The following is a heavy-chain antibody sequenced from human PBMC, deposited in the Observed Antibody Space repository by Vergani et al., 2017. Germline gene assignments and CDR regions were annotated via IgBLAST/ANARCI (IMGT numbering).Heavy chain of an antibody. V-gene: IGHV3-30*03. CDR1: GFTSSYYG. J-gene: IGHJ4*02. CDR3: ARLQKGYSSSFDF. D-gene: IGHD5-18*01. CDR2: ISYDGTQK. Sequence: QVHLVESGGGVVQPGRSLRLSCVVSGFTSSYYGMHWVRQAPGKGLEWVAVISYDGTQKYYADSVKGRFTISRDNSKSTLYLQMNSLRVEDTAVYYCARLQKGYSSSFDFWGQGTLVTVSS.